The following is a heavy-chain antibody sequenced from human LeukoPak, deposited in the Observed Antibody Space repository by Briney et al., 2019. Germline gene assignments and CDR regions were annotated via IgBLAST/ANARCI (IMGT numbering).Heavy chain of an antibody. Sequence: SETLSLTCAVYGGSFSGYYWSWIRQPPGRGLEWIGEINHGGSTNYNPSLKSRVTTSVDTSKNQFSLKLSSVTAADTAVYYCARGTGTETNYGMDVWGQGTTVTVSS. J-gene: IGHJ6*02. CDR3: ARGTGTETNYGMDV. D-gene: IGHD1-1*01. CDR2: INHGGST. V-gene: IGHV4-34*01. CDR1: GGSFSGYY.